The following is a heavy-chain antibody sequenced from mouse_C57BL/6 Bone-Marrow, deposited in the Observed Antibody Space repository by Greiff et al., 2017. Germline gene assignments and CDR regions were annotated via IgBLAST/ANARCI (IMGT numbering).Heavy chain of an antibody. J-gene: IGHJ2*01. D-gene: IGHD1-1*01. CDR1: GYTFTSYW. CDR3: TRGGYGSSYVNY. CDR2: IHPNSGST. V-gene: IGHV1-64*01. Sequence: QVQLKQPGAELVKPGASVKLSCKASGYTFTSYWMHWVKQRPGQGLEWIGMIHPNSGSTNYNEKFKSKATLTVDKSSSTAYMQLSSLTSEDSAVYCCTRGGYGSSYVNYWGQGTTLTVSS.